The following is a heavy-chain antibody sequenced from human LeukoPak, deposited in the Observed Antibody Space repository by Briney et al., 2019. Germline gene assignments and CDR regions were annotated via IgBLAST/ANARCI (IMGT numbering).Heavy chain of an antibody. CDR2: INPNSGGT. CDR3: ARSAVGRYATFDI. Sequence: ASVKVSCKTSGYTFSGYYLHWVRRAPGQGLEWMGWINPNSGGTNYAQKFQGRVTMTKDTSISTAYMELSRLRSDDTAAYYCARSAVGRYATFDIWGHGTMVTISP. CDR1: GYTFSGYY. J-gene: IGHJ3*02. D-gene: IGHD1-26*01. V-gene: IGHV1-2*02.